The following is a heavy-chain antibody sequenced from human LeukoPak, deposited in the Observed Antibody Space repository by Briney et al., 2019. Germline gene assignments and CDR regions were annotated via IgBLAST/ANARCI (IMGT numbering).Heavy chain of an antibody. CDR2: IYYSGST. V-gene: IGHV4-59*12. D-gene: IGHD5-12*01. J-gene: IGHJ4*02. CDR3: AREKGGYSGYLRANYFDY. Sequence: SETLSLTCTASGGSISSYYWSWIRQPPGKGLEWIGYIYYSGSTNYNPSLKSRVTISVDTSKNQFSLKLSSVTAADTAVYYCAREKGGYSGYLRANYFDYWGQGTLVTVSS. CDR1: GGSISSYY.